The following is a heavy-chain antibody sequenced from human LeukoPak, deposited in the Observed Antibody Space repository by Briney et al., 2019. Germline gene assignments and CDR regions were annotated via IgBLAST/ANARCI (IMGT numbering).Heavy chain of an antibody. J-gene: IGHJ6*03. CDR2: INSDGSST. CDR1: GFTFSSYW. V-gene: IGHV3-74*01. D-gene: IGHD5-18*01. CDR3: ARGDYSYGLYYYYYMDV. Sequence: GGSLRLSCAASGFTFSSYWMHWVRQAPGKGLVWVSRINSDGSSTSYADSVKGRFTISRDNAKNTLYLQMNSLRAEDTAVYYCARGDYSYGLYYYYYMDVWGKGTTVTVSS.